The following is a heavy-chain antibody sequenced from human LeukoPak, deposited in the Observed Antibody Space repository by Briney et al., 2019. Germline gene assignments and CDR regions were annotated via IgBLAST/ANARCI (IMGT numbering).Heavy chain of an antibody. CDR3: ARDRNTGSSYENLFEY. D-gene: IGHD1-26*01. J-gene: IGHJ4*02. CDR1: GFTFSSYG. Sequence: GGSLRLSCAASGFTFSSYGMHWVRQAPGKGLEWVAVIWYDGSNKYYADSVKGRFTISRDNAKNTLYLQMNSLRAEDTSVYYCARDRNTGSSYENLFEYWGQGSLVSVSS. CDR2: IWYDGSNK. V-gene: IGHV3-33*08.